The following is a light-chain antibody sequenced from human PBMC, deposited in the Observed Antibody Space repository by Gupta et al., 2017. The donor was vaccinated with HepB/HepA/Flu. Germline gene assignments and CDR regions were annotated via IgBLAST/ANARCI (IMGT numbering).Light chain of an antibody. Sequence: TISCTGTSSDVGGYNYVSWYQQHPGKAPKFIISDVSNRPSGVSNRFSGSKSGNTASLTISGLQAEDEADYFCGSYTTSTTLVVFGTGTKVTVL. CDR1: SSDVGGYNY. CDR3: GSYTTSTTLVV. CDR2: DVS. V-gene: IGLV2-14*03. J-gene: IGLJ1*01.